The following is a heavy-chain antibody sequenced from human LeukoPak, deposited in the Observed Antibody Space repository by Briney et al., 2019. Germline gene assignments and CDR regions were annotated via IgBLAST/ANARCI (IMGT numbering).Heavy chain of an antibody. CDR2: IYYSGST. V-gene: IGHV4-39*01. CDR3: ARSPGRNYYDSSGYVDY. CDR1: GGSFSSYY. D-gene: IGHD3-22*01. Sequence: SETLSLTCAVYGGSFSSYYWGWIRQPPGKGLEWIGSIYYSGSTYYNPSLKSRVTISVDTSKNQFSLKLSSVTAADTAVYYCARSPGRNYYDSSGYVDYWGQGTLVTVSS. J-gene: IGHJ4*02.